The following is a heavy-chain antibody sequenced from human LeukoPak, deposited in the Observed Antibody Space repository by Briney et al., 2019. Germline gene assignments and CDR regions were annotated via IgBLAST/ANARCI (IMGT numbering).Heavy chain of an antibody. CDR2: INAGNGNT. CDR3: ARAGLLWCGESHGFDYGMDV. Sequence: ASVKVPCKASGYTFTSYAMHWVRQAPGQRLEWMGWINAGNGNTKYSQKFQGRVTITRDTSASTAYMELSSLRSEDTAVYYCARAGLLWCGESHGFDYGMDVWGKGTTVTVSS. CDR1: GYTFTSYA. D-gene: IGHD3-10*01. V-gene: IGHV1-3*01. J-gene: IGHJ6*04.